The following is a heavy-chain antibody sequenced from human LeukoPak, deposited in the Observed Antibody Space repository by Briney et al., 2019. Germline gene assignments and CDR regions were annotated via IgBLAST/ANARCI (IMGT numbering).Heavy chain of an antibody. D-gene: IGHD5-18*01. CDR1: GFTFIDFA. CDR2: TFQGGGEI. Sequence: GGSLRLSCAASGFTFIDFAMIWGRQPPGKGLEWVSSTFQGGGEIHYADSVRGRFTISRDNSRSTLFLQMNSLRGEDTAIYYCATYRQVMLPFEAWGQGTLVTVSS. J-gene: IGHJ5*02. CDR3: ATYRQVMLPFEA. V-gene: IGHV3-23*01.